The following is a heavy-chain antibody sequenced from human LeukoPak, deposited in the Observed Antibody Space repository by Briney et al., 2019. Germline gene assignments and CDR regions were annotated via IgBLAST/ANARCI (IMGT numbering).Heavy chain of an antibody. V-gene: IGHV3-43*02. CDR3: AKDSAAIGDYGMDV. CDR1: EFTFDDYA. J-gene: IGHJ6*02. CDR2: ISGDGGST. Sequence: GGSLRLSCAASEFTFDDYAMHWVRQAPGKGLEWVSLISGDGGSTYYADSVKGRFTISRDNSKNSLYLQMNSLRTEDTALYYCAKDSAAIGDYGMDVWGQGTTVTVSS. D-gene: IGHD2-2*02.